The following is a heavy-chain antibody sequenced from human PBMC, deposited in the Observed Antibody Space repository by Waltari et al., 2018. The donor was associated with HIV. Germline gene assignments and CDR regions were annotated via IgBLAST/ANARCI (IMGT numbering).Heavy chain of an antibody. D-gene: IGHD3-22*01. Sequence: QVQLQESGPGLVKPSETLSLTCTVSGGSISSYYWSWIRQPPGKGLEWIGYIYYSGRTNYNPSLKSRVTISVDTSKNQFSLKLSSVTAADTAVYYCARVYYDSSGYSPYYYYYGMDVWGQGTTVTVSS. CDR2: IYYSGRT. CDR1: GGSISSYY. CDR3: ARVYYDSSGYSPYYYYYGMDV. V-gene: IGHV4-59*01. J-gene: IGHJ6*02.